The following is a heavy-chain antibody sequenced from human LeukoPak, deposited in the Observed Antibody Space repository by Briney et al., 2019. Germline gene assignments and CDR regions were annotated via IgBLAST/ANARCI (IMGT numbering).Heavy chain of an antibody. CDR2: MNPNSGNT. J-gene: IGHJ4*02. V-gene: IGHV1-8*01. Sequence: ASVKVSCKTSGYTFTSYDINWVRQATGQGLEWMGWMNPNSGNTGYAQKFQGRVTMTRNIFISTAYMELSSLRSEDTAVYYCARVEYISGYSHVYWGQGTLVTVSS. CDR1: GYTFTSYD. D-gene: IGHD3-22*01. CDR3: ARVEYISGYSHVY.